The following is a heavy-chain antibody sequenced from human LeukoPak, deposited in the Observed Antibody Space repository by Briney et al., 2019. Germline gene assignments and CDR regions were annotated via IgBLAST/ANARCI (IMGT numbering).Heavy chain of an antibody. Sequence: SQTLSLTCAISGDSDSSNSTACNWIRQSPSRGLEWLGRTYYRSKWYSNYAVSVKSRITINPDTSKNQFSLQLNSVTPEDTAVYYCARGGQGDGYSADEAFDFWGQGTMVTVSS. CDR2: TYYRSKWYS. D-gene: IGHD5-24*01. V-gene: IGHV6-1*01. J-gene: IGHJ3*01. CDR3: ARGGQGDGYSADEAFDF. CDR1: GDSDSSNSTA.